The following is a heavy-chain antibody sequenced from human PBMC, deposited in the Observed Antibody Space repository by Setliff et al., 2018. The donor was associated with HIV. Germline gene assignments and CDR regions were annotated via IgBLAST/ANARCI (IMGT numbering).Heavy chain of an antibody. D-gene: IGHD3-3*01. J-gene: IGHJ3*01. CDR1: GYTFTSYY. CDR2: INPSGGSS. CDR3: ARDRVRITIFGANDASDF. V-gene: IGHV1-46*01. Sequence: ASVKVSCKASGYTFTSYYMNWVRQAPGQGLEWMGIINPSGGSSTYAQKFQGRVAMTRDTSTSTVYMELSSLRSEDTAVYYCARDRVRITIFGANDASDFWGQGTMVTVS.